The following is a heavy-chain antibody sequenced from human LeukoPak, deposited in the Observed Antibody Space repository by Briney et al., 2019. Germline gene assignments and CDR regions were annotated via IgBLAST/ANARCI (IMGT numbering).Heavy chain of an antibody. D-gene: IGHD2-21*01. CDR1: GLTFSTFP. CDR2: ISNNGANT. CDR3: ARDSRSRRDPGYYFDY. J-gene: IGHJ4*02. V-gene: IGHV3-64*02. Sequence: GGSLRLSCAASGLTFSTFPMHWVRQPPGKGLEFVSAISNNGANTYYADSVKGRFTISRDNSKNTLYLQMGSLRSEDTAVYYCARDSRSRRDPGYYFDYWGQGTLVTVSS.